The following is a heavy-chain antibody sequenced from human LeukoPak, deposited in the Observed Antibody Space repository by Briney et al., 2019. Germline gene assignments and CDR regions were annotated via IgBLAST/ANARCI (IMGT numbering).Heavy chain of an antibody. J-gene: IGHJ4*02. V-gene: IGHV1-18*01. D-gene: IGHD2-2*01. CDR3: ARDRAVPAAIYSMDY. Sequence: ASVKVSCKASGYTFTSYGISWVRQAPGQGLEWMGWISAYNGNTNYAQKLQGRVTMTTDTSTSTAYMELRSLRSDDTAVYYCARDRAVPAAIYSMDYWGQGTLVTVSS. CDR2: ISAYNGNT. CDR1: GYTFTSYG.